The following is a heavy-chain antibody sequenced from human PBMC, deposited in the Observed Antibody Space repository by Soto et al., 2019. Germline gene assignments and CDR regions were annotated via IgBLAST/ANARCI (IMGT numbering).Heavy chain of an antibody. CDR3: ARGPRKYYDFWSGPLDYYYYYGMDV. V-gene: IGHV1-18*01. Sequence: VKVSCKASGYTFTSYGISWVRQAPGQGLEWMGWISAYNGNTNYAQKLQGRVTMTTDTSTSTAYMELRSLRSDDTAVYYCARGPRKYYDFWSGPLDYYYYYGMDVWGQGTTVTVSS. CDR1: GYTFTSYG. J-gene: IGHJ6*02. D-gene: IGHD3-3*01. CDR2: ISAYNGNT.